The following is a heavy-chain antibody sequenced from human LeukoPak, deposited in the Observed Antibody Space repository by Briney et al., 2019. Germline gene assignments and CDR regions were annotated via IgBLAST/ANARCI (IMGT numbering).Heavy chain of an antibody. V-gene: IGHV3-11*01. CDR3: ARDGQLWFPFDF. Sequence: GGSLRLSCTTSGLTFSDYYMSWIRQAPGKGLEWISYISSSGDIIPYADSVKGRFTISRDNAKKSLYLQMNSLRGEDTAVYYCARDGQLWFPFDFWGQGTLVTVSS. J-gene: IGHJ4*02. CDR2: ISSSGDII. D-gene: IGHD5-18*01. CDR1: GLTFSDYY.